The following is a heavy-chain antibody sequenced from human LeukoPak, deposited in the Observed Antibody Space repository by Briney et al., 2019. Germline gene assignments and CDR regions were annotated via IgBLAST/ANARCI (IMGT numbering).Heavy chain of an antibody. CDR1: GGSISSYY. Sequence: PSETLSLTCTVSGGSISSYYWNWIRQTPGKGLEWIGYVQYSGSTNYNPSLKSRVTISFDTSKNQFSLRLSSVTAADTAVYYCARRYHDSSGSCSDYWGQGTLVTVSS. V-gene: IGHV4-59*08. CDR2: VQYSGST. D-gene: IGHD3-22*01. CDR3: ARRYHDSSGSCSDY. J-gene: IGHJ4*02.